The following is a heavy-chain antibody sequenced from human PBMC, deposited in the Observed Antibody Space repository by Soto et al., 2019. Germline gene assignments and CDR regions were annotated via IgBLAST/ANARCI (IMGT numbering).Heavy chain of an antibody. CDR2: VTPMFGTP. J-gene: IGHJ4*02. Sequence: ASVKVSCKASGGTFSRYTITWVRQAPGQGLEWMGGVTPMFGTPNYAQKFQGRVTITADESTSTAYMELSSLRSEDTAMYYCARDGTLYDSSAYYYLYWGQGTLVTVSS. CDR3: ARDGTLYDSSAYYYLY. D-gene: IGHD3-22*01. V-gene: IGHV1-69*13. CDR1: GGTFSRYT.